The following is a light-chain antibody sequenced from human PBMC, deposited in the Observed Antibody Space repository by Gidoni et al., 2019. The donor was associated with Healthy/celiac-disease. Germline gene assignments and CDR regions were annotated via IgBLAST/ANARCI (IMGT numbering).Light chain of an antibody. J-gene: IGKJ4*01. CDR2: WAS. V-gene: IGKV4-1*01. Sequence: DIVMTQSPDSLAVSLSERATINCKSSQSVLYSSNNKNYLAWYHQKPGQPPKLLIYWASTRESGVPDRFSGSGSGTDFTLTISSLQAEDVAVYYCQQYYSTPLTFGGGTKVEIK. CDR3: QQYYSTPLT. CDR1: QSVLYSSNNKNY.